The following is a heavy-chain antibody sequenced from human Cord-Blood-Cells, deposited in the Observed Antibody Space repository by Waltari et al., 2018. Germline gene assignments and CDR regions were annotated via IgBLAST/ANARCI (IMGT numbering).Heavy chain of an antibody. Sequence: QVQLVQSGAEVKKPGASVRVSCQASGYTFTAYSMPWVRQAPGQGLEWMGWINPKSGGTNYAQKFQSRVTMTRHTSISTAYMELSRVRADDTAVYYFARGRDSSSSWFDPWGQGTLVTVSS. D-gene: IGHD6-6*01. J-gene: IGHJ5*02. V-gene: IGHV1-2*02. CDR3: ARGRDSSSSWFDP. CDR2: INPKSGGT. CDR1: GYTFTAYS.